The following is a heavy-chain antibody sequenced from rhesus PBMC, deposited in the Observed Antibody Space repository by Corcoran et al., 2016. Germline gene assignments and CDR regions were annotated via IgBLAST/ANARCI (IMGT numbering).Heavy chain of an antibody. CDR1: GYTFTSYS. CDR3: VRGRGYSAFDF. D-gene: IGHD5-42*01. V-gene: IGHV1-200*01. Sequence: QVQLVQSGAEAKKPGASVKLSCKASGYTFTSYSINWVRQATGQGLEWMGWINPSNRYAGYTQKFQGRVTMTRDTSTSTAYVELSSLRSEDTAVYYCVRGRGYSAFDFWGQGVLVTVSS. J-gene: IGHJ4*01. CDR2: INPSNRYA.